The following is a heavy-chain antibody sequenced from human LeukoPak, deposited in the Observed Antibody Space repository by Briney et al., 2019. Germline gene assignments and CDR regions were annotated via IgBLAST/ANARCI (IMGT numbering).Heavy chain of an antibody. Sequence: GASVKVSCKASGGTFSSYAISWVRQAPGQGLEWMGGIIPIFGTANYAQKFQGRVTITADESTSTAYMELSGLRSEDTAVYYCARVPHFGDYGWFDPWGQGTLVTVSS. CDR1: GGTFSSYA. CDR2: IIPIFGTA. V-gene: IGHV1-69*13. J-gene: IGHJ5*02. D-gene: IGHD4-17*01. CDR3: ARVPHFGDYGWFDP.